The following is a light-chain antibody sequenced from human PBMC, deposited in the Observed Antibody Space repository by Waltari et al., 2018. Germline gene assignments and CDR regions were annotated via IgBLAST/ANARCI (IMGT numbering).Light chain of an antibody. CDR1: NSNTGSYT. Sequence: QSVLTQPPSTSGTPGQRVTISCSGSNSNTGSYTVNRYQPLPGTAPKLLIDSNKRRPSGVPGRFSCSKSGSSASLAISGLQSDDEAEYYGASWDDSLNGGVFGGGTKLTVL. V-gene: IGLV1-44*01. J-gene: IGLJ2*01. CDR2: SNK. CDR3: ASWDDSLNGGV.